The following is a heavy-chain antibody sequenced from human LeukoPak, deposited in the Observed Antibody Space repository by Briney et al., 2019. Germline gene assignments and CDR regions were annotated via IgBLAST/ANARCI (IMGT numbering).Heavy chain of an antibody. CDR2: ISGSGGST. J-gene: IGHJ5*02. Sequence: GGSLRLSCAASGFTFSSYAMSWVRQAPGKGLEWVSAISGSGGSTYYADSVKGRFTISRDNSKNTLYLQMNSLTAEDTAVYYCAKDREYQLLPGNWFDPWGQGTLVTVSS. CDR3: AKDREYQLLPGNWFDP. D-gene: IGHD2-2*01. CDR1: GFTFSSYA. V-gene: IGHV3-23*01.